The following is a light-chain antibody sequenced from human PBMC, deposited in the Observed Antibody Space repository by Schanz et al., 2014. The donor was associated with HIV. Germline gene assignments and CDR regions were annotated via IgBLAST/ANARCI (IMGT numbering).Light chain of an antibody. CDR3: SSYTSSSTLE. J-gene: IGLJ2*01. V-gene: IGLV2-14*03. Sequence: QSALTQPASVSASPGQSITISCTGISSDVGGFYSVSWYQQHPGKAPKLMIYDVSNRPSGVSNRFSGSKSGNTASLTISGLQAEDEADYYCSSYTSSSTLEFGGGTKLTVL. CDR1: SSDVGGFYS. CDR2: DVS.